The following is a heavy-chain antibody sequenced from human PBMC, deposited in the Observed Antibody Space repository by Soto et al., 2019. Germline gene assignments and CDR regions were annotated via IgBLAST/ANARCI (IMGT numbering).Heavy chain of an antibody. V-gene: IGHV3-48*01. J-gene: IGHJ3*02. D-gene: IGHD3-16*02. CDR1: GFTFNLYP. CDR2: ISTRSDVM. Sequence: EVQLVESGGGLAQPGESLRLSCTASGFTFNLYPMNWVRQAPGKGLEWLSHISTRSDVMYYAYSVKGRFTISRDNAKNSLYLQMSGLRVEDTAIYYCVADYRYPFEIWGQGTSVTVSS. CDR3: VADYRYPFEI.